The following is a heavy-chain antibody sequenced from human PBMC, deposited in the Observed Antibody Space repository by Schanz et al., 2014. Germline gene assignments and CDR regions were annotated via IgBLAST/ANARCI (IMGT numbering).Heavy chain of an antibody. CDR1: GFPFSTYT. Sequence: EVQLVESGGGLVKPGGSLRLSCAASGFPFSTYTMHWVRQTPEKGLEWVSSIPHNNDGLYYTDSVKGRFTISRDNAKNTLYLQMNSLRAEDTAVYYCARPLGPNYYYYGLDVWGQGTTVTVSS. CDR3: ARPLGPNYYYYGLDV. CDR2: IPHNNDGL. J-gene: IGHJ6*02. V-gene: IGHV3-21*01.